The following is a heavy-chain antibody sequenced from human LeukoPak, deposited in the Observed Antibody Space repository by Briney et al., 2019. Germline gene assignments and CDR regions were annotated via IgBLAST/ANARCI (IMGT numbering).Heavy chain of an antibody. D-gene: IGHD3-10*01. Sequence: GGSLRLSCAASGFTFGRHAMNWVRQAPGKGLEWVSAIRFSGESTYYADSVKGRFTVSRDNSKNTLYLQMDSLRAEDTAVYYCAKDVGTSGNYSPSDYWGQGTLVTVSS. J-gene: IGHJ4*02. CDR2: IRFSGEST. CDR3: AKDVGTSGNYSPSDY. CDR1: GFTFGRHA. V-gene: IGHV3-23*01.